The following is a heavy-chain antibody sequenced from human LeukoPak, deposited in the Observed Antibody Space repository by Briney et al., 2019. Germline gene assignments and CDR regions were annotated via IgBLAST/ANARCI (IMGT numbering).Heavy chain of an antibody. CDR3: ARDQVDSLDY. CDR2: IYTSGST. CDR1: GGSISSYY. J-gene: IGHJ4*02. V-gene: IGHV4-4*08. Sequence: PSETLSLTCTVSGGSISSYYWSWIRQPPGKGLEWIGYIYTSGSTNYNPSLESRVTMSVDTSKNQFSLKLSSVTAADTAVYYCARDQVDSLDYWGQGTLVTVSS. D-gene: IGHD3/OR15-3a*01.